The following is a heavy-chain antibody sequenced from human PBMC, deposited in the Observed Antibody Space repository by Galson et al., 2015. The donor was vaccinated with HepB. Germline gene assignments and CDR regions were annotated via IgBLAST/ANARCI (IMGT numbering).Heavy chain of an antibody. Sequence: SLRLSCAASGFTVSSNYMSWVRQAPGKGLEWVSVIYSGGSTYYADSVKGRFTISRDNSKNTLYLQMNSLRAEDTAVYYCAREDYYDSSGYYWGLDYWGQGTLVTVSS. J-gene: IGHJ4*02. V-gene: IGHV3-66*01. D-gene: IGHD3-22*01. CDR1: GFTVSSNY. CDR3: AREDYYDSSGYYWGLDY. CDR2: IYSGGST.